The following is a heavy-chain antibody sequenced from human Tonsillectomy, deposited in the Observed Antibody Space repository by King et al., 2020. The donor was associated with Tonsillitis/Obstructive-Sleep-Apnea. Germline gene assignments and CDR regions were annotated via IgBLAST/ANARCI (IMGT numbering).Heavy chain of an antibody. Sequence: VQLVESGGGLVQPGGSLRLSCAASGFTFSSYEMNWVRQAPGKGLEWVSYISSSGSTIYYADSVKGRFTISRDNAKNSLYLQMNSLIAEDTAVYYCARLCVVVVAATQSGFDIWGQGTMVTVSS. CDR1: GFTFSSYE. CDR2: ISSSGSTI. CDR3: ARLCVVVVAATQSGFDI. D-gene: IGHD2-15*01. J-gene: IGHJ3*02. V-gene: IGHV3-48*03.